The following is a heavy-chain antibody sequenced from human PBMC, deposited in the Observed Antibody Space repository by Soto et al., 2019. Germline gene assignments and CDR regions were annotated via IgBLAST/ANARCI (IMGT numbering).Heavy chain of an antibody. CDR3: AIGSTFSGEFEF. CDR2: FVPIVGTA. CDR1: GRTFSSYA. D-gene: IGHD1-26*01. J-gene: IGHJ4*02. V-gene: IGHV1-69*01. Sequence: QVQMGQSGAEVKKPGSSVKVSCKASGRTFSSYAINWVRQAPGQGLEWMGAFVPIVGTADYAQKFQGRVTITADESTNTAYMELSSLTSEDTAVYYCAIGSTFSGEFEFWGQGTLVSVSS.